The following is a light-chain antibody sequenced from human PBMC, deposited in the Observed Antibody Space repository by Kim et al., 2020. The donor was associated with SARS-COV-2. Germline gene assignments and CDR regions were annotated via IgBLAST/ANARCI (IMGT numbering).Light chain of an antibody. CDR2: DVS. CDR3: SSYTSSSTLGVV. J-gene: IGLJ2*01. CDR1: SSDVGGYNY. Sequence: QSVLTQPASVSGSPGQSITISCTGTSSDVGGYNYVSWYQQHPGKAPNLMIYDVSNRPSGVSNRFSGSKSGNTASLTISGLQAEDEADYYCSSYTSSSTLGVVFGGGTQLTVL. V-gene: IGLV2-14*03.